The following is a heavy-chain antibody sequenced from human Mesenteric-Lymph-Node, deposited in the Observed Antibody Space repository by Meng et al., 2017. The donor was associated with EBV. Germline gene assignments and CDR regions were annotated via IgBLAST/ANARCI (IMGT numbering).Heavy chain of an antibody. CDR2: INHSGST. CDR1: GGSFSGYY. D-gene: IGHD3-16*01. CDR3: ARVSLIWGGATL. J-gene: IGHJ4*02. Sequence: HGGEGVWRPSVTLSLPCAVYGGSFSGYYWSWIRQPPGKGLEWIGEINHSGSTNYNPSLKSRVTISVDTSKNQFSLKLSSVTAADTAVYYCARVSLIWGGATLWGQGTLVTVSS. V-gene: IGHV4-34*01.